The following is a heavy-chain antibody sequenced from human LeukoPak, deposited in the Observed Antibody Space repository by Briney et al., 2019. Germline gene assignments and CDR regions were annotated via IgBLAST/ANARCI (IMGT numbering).Heavy chain of an antibody. J-gene: IGHJ5*02. CDR3: AHSLSGGSSPGYWFDP. CDR2: IYWDDDK. V-gene: IGHV2-5*02. D-gene: IGHD6-13*01. CDR1: GFSLSTSGVG. Sequence: SGPTLVKPTQTLTLTCTFSGFSLSTSGVGVGWIRQPPGKALEWLALIYWDDDKRYSPSLKSRLTITKDTSKNQVVLTMTNMDPVDTATYYCAHSLSGGSSPGYWFDPWGQGTLVTVSS.